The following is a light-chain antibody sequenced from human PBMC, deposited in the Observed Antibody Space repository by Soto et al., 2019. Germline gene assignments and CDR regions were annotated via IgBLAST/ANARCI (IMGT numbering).Light chain of an antibody. CDR2: SNN. Sequence: QSVLTQPPSASGTPGQRVTISCSGSSSNIGSNTVNWYQQLPGTAPKLLIYSNNQRPSGVPDRFSGSKSGTSASLAISGLQSEYEADYYCAAWDDSLKGPVFGGGTKLTVL. CDR3: AAWDDSLKGPV. CDR1: SSNIGSNT. J-gene: IGLJ2*01. V-gene: IGLV1-44*01.